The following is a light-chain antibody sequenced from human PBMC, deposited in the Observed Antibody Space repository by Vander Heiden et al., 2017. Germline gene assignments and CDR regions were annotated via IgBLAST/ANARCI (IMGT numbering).Light chain of an antibody. Sequence: EIVLTQSPVTLSLSPGEGATLSCRASQNIFNKYVAWYQQKPGQPPRLLIYDGVIRATGVPDRFSGSGSGTDFTLTVSRLEPEDFAVYYCQQYHSSLYTFGQGTKVEIK. CDR3: QQYHSSLYT. J-gene: IGKJ2*01. CDR1: QNIFNKY. CDR2: DGV. V-gene: IGKV3-20*01.